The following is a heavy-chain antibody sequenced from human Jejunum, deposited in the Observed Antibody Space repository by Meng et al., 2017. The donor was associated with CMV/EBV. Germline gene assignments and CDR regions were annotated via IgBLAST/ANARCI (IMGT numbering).Heavy chain of an antibody. CDR3: ARDQNSGGSSVGAYNWFDP. Sequence: ISSSGYYWTWIRQHPGKELQWIASIYYTGTTYYTPSLKSRVTISVDTSKNQFSLRLSSLTAADTAVYYCARDQNSGGSSVGAYNWFDPWGQGTLVTVSS. CDR1: ISSSGYY. CDR2: IYYTGTT. V-gene: IGHV4-39*07. D-gene: IGHD6-19*01. J-gene: IGHJ5*02.